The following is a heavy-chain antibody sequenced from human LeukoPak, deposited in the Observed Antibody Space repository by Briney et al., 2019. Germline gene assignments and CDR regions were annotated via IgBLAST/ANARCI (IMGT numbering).Heavy chain of an antibody. D-gene: IGHD5-18*01. J-gene: IGHJ4*02. CDR2: IYYSGST. CDR1: GGSISSSSYY. CDR3: ARGRGDTAMNAQGPLDFDY. V-gene: IGHV4-39*07. Sequence: SETLSLTCTVSGGSISSSSYYWGWIRQPPGKGLEWIGSIYYSGSTYYNPSLKSRVTISVDTSKNQFSLKLSSVTAADTAVYYCARGRGDTAMNAQGPLDFDYWGQGTLVTVSS.